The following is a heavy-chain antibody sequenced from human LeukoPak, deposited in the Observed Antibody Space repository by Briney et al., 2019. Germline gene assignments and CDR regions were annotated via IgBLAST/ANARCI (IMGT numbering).Heavy chain of an antibody. V-gene: IGHV1-2*02. CDR1: GYTFTGYY. CDR3: ASGYCSGGSCYSGFDY. J-gene: IGHJ4*02. Sequence: ASVKVSCKASGYTFTGYYMHWVRQAPGQGLEWMGWINPNSGGTNYAQKFQGRVTMTRDTSISTAYMELSRLRSDDTAVYYCASGYCSGGSCYSGFDYWGQGTLVTVSS. D-gene: IGHD2-15*01. CDR2: INPNSGGT.